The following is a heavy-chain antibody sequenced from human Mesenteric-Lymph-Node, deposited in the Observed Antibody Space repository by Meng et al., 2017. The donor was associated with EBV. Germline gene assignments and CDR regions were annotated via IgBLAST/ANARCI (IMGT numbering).Heavy chain of an antibody. D-gene: IGHD6-25*01. Sequence: VRLVGSGGALVPPGGSLRLSCAASGFTFSRYWMHWVRQAPGKGLVWVSRTNEDGGITTYADSVKGRFTISRDNTKNTLYLQMNSLRAEDTGVYFCSRDLVGSDDDWGQGTLVTVSS. CDR1: GFTFSRYW. J-gene: IGHJ4*02. CDR2: TNEDGGIT. V-gene: IGHV3-74*01. CDR3: SRDLVGSDDD.